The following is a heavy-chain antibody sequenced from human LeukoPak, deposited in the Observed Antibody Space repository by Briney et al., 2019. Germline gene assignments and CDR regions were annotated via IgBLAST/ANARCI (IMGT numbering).Heavy chain of an antibody. CDR3: ARGSGYYYDSTEYFQH. Sequence: ASVKVSCKASGYTFTGYYMHWVRQAPGQGLEWMGWINPNSGGTNYAQKFQGRVTMTRDTSISTAYMELSRLRSDDTAVYYCARGSGYYYDSTEYFQHWGQGTLVTVSS. D-gene: IGHD3-22*01. V-gene: IGHV1-2*02. CDR2: INPNSGGT. J-gene: IGHJ1*01. CDR1: GYTFTGYY.